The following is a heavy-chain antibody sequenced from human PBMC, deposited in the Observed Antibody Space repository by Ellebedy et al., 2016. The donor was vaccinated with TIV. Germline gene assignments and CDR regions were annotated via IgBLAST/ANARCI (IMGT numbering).Heavy chain of an antibody. J-gene: IGHJ3*02. D-gene: IGHD5-12*01. CDR2: LSIRGDTT. V-gene: IGHV3-23*01. CDR1: GFTFSSYA. Sequence: GESLKISCAASGFTFSSYAMSWVRQAPGKGLEWVSSLSIRGDTTYYADSVRGRFTISRDNSENTLYLQMNSLRAEDTAVYYCAKLSQPQLLPDYRHAFDIWGQGTMVIVSS. CDR3: AKLSQPQLLPDYRHAFDI.